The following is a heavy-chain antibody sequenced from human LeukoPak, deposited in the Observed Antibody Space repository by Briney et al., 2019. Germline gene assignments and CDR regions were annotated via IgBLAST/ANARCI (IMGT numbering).Heavy chain of an antibody. CDR1: GFTFSSYE. D-gene: IGHD6-25*01. CDR3: ARDGGIPYSSAWNDY. V-gene: IGHV3-48*03. J-gene: IGHJ4*02. Sequence: GGSLRLSCAASGFTFSSYEMNWVRQAPGKGLEWVSYISSSANTIYYADSVKGRFTISRDNAENSLYLQMNSLRAEDTAVYYCARDGGIPYSSAWNDYWGQGTLVTVSS. CDR2: ISSSANTI.